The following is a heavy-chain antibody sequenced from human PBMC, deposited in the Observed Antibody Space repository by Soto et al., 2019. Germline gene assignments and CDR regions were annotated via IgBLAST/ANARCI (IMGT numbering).Heavy chain of an antibody. Sequence: SETLSLTCAVSGVPISTYYWSWIRQPPGKGLERIGYNYHSGTTNYNPSLKSRVTISVGTSKNQFSLRLTSVTAADTAIYYCVREAYIGYGHAIDYWGQGTLVTVSS. J-gene: IGHJ4*02. D-gene: IGHD5-12*01. V-gene: IGHV4-59*01. CDR2: NYHSGTT. CDR3: VREAYIGYGHAIDY. CDR1: GVPISTYY.